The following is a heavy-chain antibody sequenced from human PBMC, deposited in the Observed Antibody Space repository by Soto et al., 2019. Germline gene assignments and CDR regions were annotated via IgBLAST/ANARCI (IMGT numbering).Heavy chain of an antibody. CDR2: ISYDGSNK. Sequence: QVQLVESGGGVVQPGRSLRLSCAASGFTFSSYAMHWVRQAPGKGLEWVAVISYDGSNKYYADSVKGRFTISRDNSKNTXYXXMNRLRAEDTAVYYCASDIVLVPAATSYYYYGMDVWGQGTTVAVSS. J-gene: IGHJ6*02. CDR1: GFTFSSYA. V-gene: IGHV3-30-3*01. D-gene: IGHD2-2*01. CDR3: ASDIVLVPAATSYYYYGMDV.